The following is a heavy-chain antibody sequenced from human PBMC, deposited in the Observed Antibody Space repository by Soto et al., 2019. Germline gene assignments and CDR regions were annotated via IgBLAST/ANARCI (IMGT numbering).Heavy chain of an antibody. V-gene: IGHV1-69*01. J-gene: IGHJ4*02. D-gene: IGHD4-17*01. CDR2: IIPIFGTA. CDR3: ARDRHDYGGNSDY. Sequence: QVQLVQSGAEVKKPGSSVKVSCKASGGTFSSYAISWVRQAPGQGLEWMGGIIPIFGTANYAQKFQGRVTITADESTSTADMELSILRSEETAVYYCARDRHDYGGNSDYWGQGTLVIVSS. CDR1: GGTFSSYA.